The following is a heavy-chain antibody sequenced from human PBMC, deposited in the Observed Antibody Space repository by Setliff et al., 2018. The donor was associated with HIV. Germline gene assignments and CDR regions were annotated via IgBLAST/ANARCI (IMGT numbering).Heavy chain of an antibody. CDR1: GFSFSDNV. J-gene: IGHJ5*02. D-gene: IGHD6-19*01. CDR3: LLPCTSGWHNRADP. Sequence: GGSLRLSCAASGFSFSDNVITWIRQAPGKGLEWVSLIGTINNTYYADTVRGRFTISRDDSQNTSFLQMNSLRADDTAMYYCLLPCTSGWHNRADPWGQGTLVTAPQ. V-gene: IGHV3-23*01. CDR2: IGTINNT.